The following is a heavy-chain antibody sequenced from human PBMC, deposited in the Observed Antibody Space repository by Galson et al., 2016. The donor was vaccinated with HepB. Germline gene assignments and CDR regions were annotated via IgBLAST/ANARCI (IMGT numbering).Heavy chain of an antibody. CDR3: ARSVEGAGTFGF. CDR1: GFTFSTYG. CDR2: ISYDGTTR. D-gene: IGHD1-1*01. J-gene: IGHJ4*02. V-gene: IGHV3-30*03. Sequence: SLRLSCAASGFTFSTYGVHWVRQAQGKGLEWVAVISYDGTTRYYADSVKGRFTISRDDSKNTLFLQMNSLRAEDTAVYYCARSVEGAGTFGFWGQGTLVTVSS.